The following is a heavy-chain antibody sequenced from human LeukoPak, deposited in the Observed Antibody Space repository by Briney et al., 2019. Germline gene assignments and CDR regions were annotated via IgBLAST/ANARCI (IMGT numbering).Heavy chain of an antibody. CDR1: GFTFDDYA. CDR3: AKGELYYYGSGSYYPY. J-gene: IGHJ4*02. V-gene: IGHV3-9*01. Sequence: QPGESLRLSCAASGFTFDDYAMHWVRQAPGKDLEWVSGISWNSGSIGYADSVKGRFTISRDNAKNSLYLQMNSLRAEDTALYYCAKGELYYYGSGSYYPYWGQGTLVTVSS. D-gene: IGHD3-10*01. CDR2: ISWNSGSI.